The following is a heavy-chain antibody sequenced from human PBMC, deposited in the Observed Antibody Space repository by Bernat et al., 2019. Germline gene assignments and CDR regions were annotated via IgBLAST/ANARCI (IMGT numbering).Heavy chain of an antibody. D-gene: IGHD6-13*01. CDR2: IKRKIDGETI. Sequence: VQLVESGGGVVQPGRSLRLSCAASGFQISDAWVSWVRQAPGKGLEWIANIKRKIDGETIDYAAPVKGRFSISRDDSKNTAFLQMNSLKTEDTAVYFCTTGYGSDWYGWGQGTLVTVSS. CDR3: TTGYGSDWYG. J-gene: IGHJ4*02. CDR1: GFQISDAW. V-gene: IGHV3-15*01.